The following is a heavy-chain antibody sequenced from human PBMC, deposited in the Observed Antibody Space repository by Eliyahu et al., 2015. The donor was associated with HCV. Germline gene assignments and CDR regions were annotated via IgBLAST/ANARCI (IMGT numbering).Heavy chain of an antibody. D-gene: IGHD6-19*01. CDR1: GXXVSTXSAS. CDR3: ARDSSGWYAIDYYYYGMDV. J-gene: IGHJ6*02. V-gene: IGHV6-1*01. Sequence: QVQLQQSGPGLVKPSXTLSXTCAISGXXVSTXSASWXWIRQSPSXGLEWLGRTYYRSKWYNDYAVSVKSRITINPDTSKNQFSLQLNSVTPEDTAVYYCARDSSGWYAIDYYYYGMDVWGQGTTVTVSS. CDR2: TYYRSKWYN.